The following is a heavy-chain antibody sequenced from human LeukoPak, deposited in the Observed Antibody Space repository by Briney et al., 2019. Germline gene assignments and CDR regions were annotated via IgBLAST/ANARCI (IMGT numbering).Heavy chain of an antibody. CDR2: INPSGGST. V-gene: IGHV1-46*01. CDR1: VYTFTRYF. D-gene: IGHD2-15*01. CDR3: AREGGGGIDIEPSFDY. Sequence: ASVTVSCKASVYTFTRYFIHWVRQAPGRGLEWMGTINPSGGSTGYAQKFQGRVTMTRDTSTSTVYMELSSLRSEDTAVYYCAREGGGGIDIEPSFDYWGQGTLVTVSS. J-gene: IGHJ4*02.